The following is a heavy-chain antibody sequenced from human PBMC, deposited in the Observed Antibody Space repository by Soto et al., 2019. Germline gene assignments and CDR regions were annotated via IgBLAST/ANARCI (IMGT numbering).Heavy chain of an antibody. CDR2: IYPGDSDT. Sequence: GESLKISCKGSGYSFTSYWIGWVRQMPVKGLEWMGIIYPGDSDTRYSPSFQGQVTISADKSISTAYLQWSSLKASDTAMYYCARHENYGDYPYYYYYGMDVWGQGTTVTVSS. CDR3: ARHENYGDYPYYYYYGMDV. CDR1: GYSFTSYW. J-gene: IGHJ6*02. D-gene: IGHD4-17*01. V-gene: IGHV5-51*01.